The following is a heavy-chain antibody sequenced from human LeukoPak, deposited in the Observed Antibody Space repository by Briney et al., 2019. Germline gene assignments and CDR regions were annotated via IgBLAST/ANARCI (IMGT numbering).Heavy chain of an antibody. Sequence: GESLKISCKGSGYSFTSYWIGWVRQMPGKGLEWMGIIYPGDSDTRYSPSFQGQVTNSADKSISTAYLQWSSLKASDTAMYYCARHTGYSSSWTRPYYYYGMDVWGQGTTVTVSS. V-gene: IGHV5-51*01. D-gene: IGHD6-13*01. CDR1: GYSFTSYW. CDR2: IYPGDSDT. J-gene: IGHJ6*02. CDR3: ARHTGYSSSWTRPYYYYGMDV.